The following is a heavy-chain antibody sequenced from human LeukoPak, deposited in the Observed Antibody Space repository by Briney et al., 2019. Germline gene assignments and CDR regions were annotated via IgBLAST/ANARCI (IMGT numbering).Heavy chain of an antibody. V-gene: IGHV3-23*01. Sequence: GGSLRLSCAASGFTFSSSAMSWVRQVPGKGLEWVSGITGSGDSTYYADSVKGRFTISRDNSKNTVYLQMNSLRVEDTAVYHCGKERYGSSSVVDYWGHGTLVTVSS. CDR3: GKERYGSSSVVDY. CDR2: ITGSGDST. J-gene: IGHJ4*01. CDR1: GFTFSSSA. D-gene: IGHD6-6*01.